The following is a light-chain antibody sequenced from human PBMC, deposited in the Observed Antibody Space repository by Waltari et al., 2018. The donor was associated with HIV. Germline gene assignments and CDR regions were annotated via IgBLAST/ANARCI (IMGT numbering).Light chain of an antibody. CDR1: TSNLGSNS. CDR3: AAWDDRLRGYV. Sequence: QSVLTQPPSASGTPGQRVTLPCSGSTSNLGSNSVCWFHHLTGTAPKVLTYTENQRPSGVPDRFSGSKSGTSASLAISGLRSEDEADYFCAAWDDRLRGYVFGTGTKVTVL. CDR2: TEN. V-gene: IGLV1-47*01. J-gene: IGLJ1*01.